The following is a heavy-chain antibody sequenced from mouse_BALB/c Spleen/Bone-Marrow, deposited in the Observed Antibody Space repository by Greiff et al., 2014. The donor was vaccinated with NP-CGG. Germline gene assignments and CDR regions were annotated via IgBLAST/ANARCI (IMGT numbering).Heavy chain of an antibody. CDR2: INHSGST. V-gene: IGHV3-8*02. D-gene: IGHD4-1*01. Sequence: DVQLQESGPSLVKPSQTLSLTCSVTGDSITSGYWNWIRKFPGNKLVYMGYINHSGSTYYNPSLKSRISITRDTSKNQFYLQLNSVTTEDTATYYCARYPLGRGYFDYWGQGTTLTVSS. CDR1: GDSITSGY. CDR3: ARYPLGRGYFDY. J-gene: IGHJ2*01.